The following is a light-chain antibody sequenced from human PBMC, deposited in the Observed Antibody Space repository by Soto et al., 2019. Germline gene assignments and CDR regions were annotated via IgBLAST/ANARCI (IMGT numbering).Light chain of an antibody. Sequence: DIQMTQSPSTLSASVGDRVTITCRANQSIYTWLAWYQHKPGKAPKFLIYMASSLENGVPSRFSGSGSGTEFTLTISSLQHDDFATYVCQQYVKYPVTFGQGTKVDIK. CDR3: QQYVKYPVT. CDR1: QSIYTW. CDR2: MAS. J-gene: IGKJ1*01. V-gene: IGKV1-5*03.